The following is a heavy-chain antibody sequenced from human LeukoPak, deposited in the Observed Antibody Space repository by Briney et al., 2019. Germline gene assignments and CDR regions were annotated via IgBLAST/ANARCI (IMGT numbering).Heavy chain of an antibody. Sequence: PSETLSLTCTVSGGSISSYYWSWIRQPPGKGLEWIGYIYYSGSTNYNPSLKSRVPISVDTSKNQFSLKLSSVTAADTAVYYCARGKLRYFDWLPLPDYWGQGTLVTVSS. V-gene: IGHV4-59*01. J-gene: IGHJ4*02. CDR1: GGSISSYY. CDR2: IYYSGST. D-gene: IGHD3-9*01. CDR3: ARGKLRYFDWLPLPDY.